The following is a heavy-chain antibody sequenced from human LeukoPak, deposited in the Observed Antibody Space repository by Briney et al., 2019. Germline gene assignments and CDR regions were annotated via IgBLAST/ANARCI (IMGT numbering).Heavy chain of an antibody. CDR3: AKTRSFYSGSPDAFDV. CDR1: GFTFSSYA. V-gene: IGHV3-23*01. Sequence: GGSLRLSCAASGFTFSSYAMSWVRQAPGKGLEWVSGISGSGGSTYFADSVRGRFTVSRDNSKNTLHLQMSSVRVDDTAVYYCAKTRSFYSGSPDAFDVWGQGTVVTVSS. D-gene: IGHD1-26*01. CDR2: ISGSGGST. J-gene: IGHJ3*01.